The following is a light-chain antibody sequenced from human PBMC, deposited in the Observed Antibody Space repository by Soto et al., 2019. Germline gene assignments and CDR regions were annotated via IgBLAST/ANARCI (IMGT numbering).Light chain of an antibody. Sequence: DIQLTQSPPSLSASVGDRVSLTCRASQTINNYVNWYQQEPGKAPKLLIYGASSLRSGVPSRFSGGGFGTDFILTITSLQPEDFVIYYCQQTYSTPYIFGGGTKLDI. CDR1: QTINNY. V-gene: IGKV1-39*01. CDR3: QQTYSTPYI. J-gene: IGKJ2*01. CDR2: GAS.